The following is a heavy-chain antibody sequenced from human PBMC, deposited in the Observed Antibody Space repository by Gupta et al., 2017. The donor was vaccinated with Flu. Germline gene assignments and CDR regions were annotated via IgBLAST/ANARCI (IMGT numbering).Heavy chain of an antibody. CDR2: IKQDGSEK. V-gene: IGHV3-7*04. CDR3: ARMWSSEDYNGRYRTFDY. J-gene: IGHJ4*02. Sequence: EVQLVESGGGLVQPGGSLRLSCAASGFSFSDSWMNWLRQAPGKGLEWVAIIKQDGSEKYYVDSVKGRFTISRDNAKNPMILQMNNLRAEDTAVYFCARMWSSEDYNGRYRTFDYWGQGALVTVSS. D-gene: IGHD2-21*01. CDR1: GFSFSDSW.